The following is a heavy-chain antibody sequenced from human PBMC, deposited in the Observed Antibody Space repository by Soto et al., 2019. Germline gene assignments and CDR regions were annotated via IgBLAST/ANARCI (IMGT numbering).Heavy chain of an antibody. CDR3: ASHPFNCSDADS. CDR1: GGSITSSEYY. D-gene: IGHD1-20*01. CDR2: IYYSGSS. J-gene: IGHJ4*02. Sequence: SETLTLTCTVSGGSITSSEYYWAWIRQPPGKGLQFVGTIYYSGSSYSNPSLKSRLSMSVDTSKNQFYLTMKSVTAADTGVYYCASHPFNCSDADSWGQGVLVTVSS. V-gene: IGHV4-39*01.